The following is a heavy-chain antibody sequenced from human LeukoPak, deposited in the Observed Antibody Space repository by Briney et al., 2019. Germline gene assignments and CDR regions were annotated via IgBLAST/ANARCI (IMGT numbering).Heavy chain of an antibody. CDR3: ARGVRYYYYYYYMDV. Sequence: ASVTVSCKASGYTFTSYDINWVRQATGQGLEWMGWMNPNSGNTGYAQKLQGRVTITMNTSKSPAYMELSSVRAEDTAVYYCARGVRYYYYYYYMDVWGKGTTVTVSS. CDR1: GYTFTSYD. CDR2: MNPNSGNT. J-gene: IGHJ6*03. D-gene: IGHD3-3*01. V-gene: IGHV1-8*03.